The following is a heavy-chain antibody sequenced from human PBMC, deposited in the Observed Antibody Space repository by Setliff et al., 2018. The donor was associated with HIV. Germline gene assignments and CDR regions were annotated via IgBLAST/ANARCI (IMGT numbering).Heavy chain of an antibody. CDR3: TRPYYYASGSYDY. Sequence: GESLKISCAASGFTLSDYAMHWVRQAPGKGLEWVAVISYDGTNEYYAESVKGRFTISRDNYKNTVFLQMNSLRVDDSALYYCTRPYYYASGSYDYWGQGTLVTVSS. J-gene: IGHJ4*02. CDR2: ISYDGTNE. CDR1: GFTLSDYA. D-gene: IGHD3-10*01. V-gene: IGHV3-30*03.